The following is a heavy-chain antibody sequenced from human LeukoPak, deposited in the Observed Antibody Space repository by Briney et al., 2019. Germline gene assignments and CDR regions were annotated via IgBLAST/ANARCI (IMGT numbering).Heavy chain of an antibody. D-gene: IGHD3-10*01. J-gene: IGHJ4*02. CDR2: IYYSGST. CDR3: ARGDYYGSGVDY. Sequence: SETLSLTCTVPGGSVSSGSYYWNWIRQPPGKGLEWIGYIYYSGSTNYNPSLKSRVTISVDTSKNQFSLKLSSVIAADTAVYYCARGDYYGSGVDYWGQGTLVTVSS. CDR1: GGSVSSGSYY. V-gene: IGHV4-61*01.